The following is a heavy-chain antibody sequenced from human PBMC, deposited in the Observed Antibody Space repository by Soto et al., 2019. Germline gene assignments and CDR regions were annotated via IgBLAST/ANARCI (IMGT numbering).Heavy chain of an antibody. CDR3: ARDIHDSSGYYKVFDH. J-gene: IGHJ4*02. Sequence: ASVKVSCKASGYTFTSYYMHWVRQAPGQGLEWMGIINPSGGSTSYAQKFQGRVTMTRDTSTSTVYMELSSLRSEDTAVYYCARDIHDSSGYYKVFDHWGQGTLVTVSS. CDR1: GYTFTSYY. CDR2: INPSGGST. V-gene: IGHV1-46*01. D-gene: IGHD3-22*01.